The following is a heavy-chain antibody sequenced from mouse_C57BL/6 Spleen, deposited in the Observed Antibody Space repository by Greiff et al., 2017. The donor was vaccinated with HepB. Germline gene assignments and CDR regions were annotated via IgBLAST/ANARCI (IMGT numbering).Heavy chain of an antibody. J-gene: IGHJ2*01. Sequence: DVHLVESGGGLVKPGGSLKLSCAASGFTFSSYAMSWVRQTPEKRLEWVATISDGGSYTYYPDNVKGRFTISRDNAKNNLYLQMSHLKSEDTAMYYCARGGDGYYFDYWGQGTTLTVSS. D-gene: IGHD2-3*01. CDR1: GFTFSSYA. CDR3: ARGGDGYYFDY. CDR2: ISDGGSYT. V-gene: IGHV5-4*01.